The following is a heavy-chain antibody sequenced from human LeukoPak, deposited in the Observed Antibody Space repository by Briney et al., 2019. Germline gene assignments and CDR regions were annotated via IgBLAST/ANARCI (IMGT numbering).Heavy chain of an antibody. V-gene: IGHV3-48*03. CDR3: ARGGVYSSGWYVDY. CDR1: GFTFSSYE. D-gene: IGHD6-19*01. CDR2: ITSGGSTI. J-gene: IGHJ4*02. Sequence: PGGSLRLSCAASGFTFSSYEMNWVRQAPGKGLEWVSYITSGGSTIYYADFVKGRFTISRDNARNSLYLQMNSLRAEDTAVYYCARGGVYSSGWYVDYWGQGTLVTVSS.